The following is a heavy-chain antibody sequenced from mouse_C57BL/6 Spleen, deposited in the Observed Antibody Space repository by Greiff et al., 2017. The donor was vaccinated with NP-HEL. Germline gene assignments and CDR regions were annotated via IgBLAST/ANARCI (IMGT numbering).Heavy chain of an antibody. Sequence: EVQLQQSGPELVKPGASVKISCKASGYTFTDYYMNWVKQSHGKSLEWIGDINPNNGGTSYNQKFKAKATLTVDKSSSTAYMQLKSLTSEDSAVYYCASLSGNAYWGQGTLVTVSA. CDR3: ASLSGNAY. J-gene: IGHJ3*01. V-gene: IGHV1-26*01. CDR2: INPNNGGT. CDR1: GYTFTDYY. D-gene: IGHD6-2*01.